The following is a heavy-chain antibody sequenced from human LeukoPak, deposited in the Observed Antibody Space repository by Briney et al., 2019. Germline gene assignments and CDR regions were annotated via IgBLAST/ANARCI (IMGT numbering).Heavy chain of an antibody. CDR1: GGSISSGGYY. D-gene: IGHD6-13*01. Sequence: PSETLSLTCTVSGGSISSGGYYWSWIRQHPGKGLEWIGYIYYSGSTYYNPSLKSRVTISVDTSKNQFSLKLSSVTAADTAVYYCARDSSSWLNFDLWGRGTLVTVSS. CDR3: ARDSSSWLNFDL. J-gene: IGHJ2*01. CDR2: IYYSGST. V-gene: IGHV4-31*03.